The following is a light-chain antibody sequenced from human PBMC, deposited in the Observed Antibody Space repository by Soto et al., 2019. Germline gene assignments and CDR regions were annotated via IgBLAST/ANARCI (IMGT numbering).Light chain of an antibody. CDR1: QSITNY. Sequence: DLQMTQSPSSLSASVGDRVIITCRASQSITNYLNWYQQKSGEAPKVLISTASNLQNGAPSRFSGTGFGTDFTLTISGLEPEDFATYYCQQSAKSPLTFGQGTRLEMK. V-gene: IGKV1-39*01. J-gene: IGKJ5*01. CDR2: TAS. CDR3: QQSAKSPLT.